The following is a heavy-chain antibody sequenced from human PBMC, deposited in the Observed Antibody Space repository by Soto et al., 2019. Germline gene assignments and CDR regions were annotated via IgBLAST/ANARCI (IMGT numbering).Heavy chain of an antibody. D-gene: IGHD4-17*01. V-gene: IGHV1-69*08. CDR2: IMPILGIA. CDR1: GGTFSSYT. Sequence: QVQLVQCGAEVKKPGSSVKVSCKASGGTFSSYTISWVRQAPGQGLEWMGRIMPILGIANYAQKFQGRVTITADKSTSTAYMELSSLRSEDTAVYYCARDLTTVTTNWFDPWGQGTLVTVSS. J-gene: IGHJ5*02. CDR3: ARDLTTVTTNWFDP.